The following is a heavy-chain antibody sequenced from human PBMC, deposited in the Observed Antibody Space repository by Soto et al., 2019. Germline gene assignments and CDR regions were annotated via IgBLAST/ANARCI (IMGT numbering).Heavy chain of an antibody. D-gene: IGHD3-22*01. CDR2: ISSSSSTI. V-gene: IGHV3-48*02. J-gene: IGHJ3*02. CDR1: GFTFSSYS. Sequence: GGSLRLSCAASGFTFSSYSMNWVRQAPGKVLEWVTYISSSSSTIYYADSVEGRFTITRDNAKNSLYLQMNSLRDEDTAVYYCARDMDTIAMIVVSDALDIWGQGTMGIVSS. CDR3: ARDMDTIAMIVVSDALDI.